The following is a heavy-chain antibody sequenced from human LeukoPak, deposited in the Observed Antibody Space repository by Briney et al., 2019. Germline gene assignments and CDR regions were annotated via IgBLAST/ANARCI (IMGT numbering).Heavy chain of an antibody. J-gene: IGHJ4*02. CDR1: GGSVSSANYY. D-gene: IGHD3-16*01. CDR2: KYYSGST. Sequence: SETLSLTCSVSGGSVSSANYYWSWVRQPPGKGLEWIGYKYYSGSTTYNPSLKSRVTISVDTSKNQFSLKLTSVTAADTGVYYCVRHPRGGPYFDYWGQGTLVTVSS. V-gene: IGHV4-61*01. CDR3: VRHPRGGPYFDY.